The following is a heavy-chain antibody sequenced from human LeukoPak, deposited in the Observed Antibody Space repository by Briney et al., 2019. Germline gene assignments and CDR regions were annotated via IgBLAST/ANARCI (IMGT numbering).Heavy chain of an antibody. CDR3: ARAQDGNSQGAFDI. V-gene: IGHV3-15*01. CDR1: GFTFSNAW. J-gene: IGHJ3*02. Sequence: GGSLRLSCAASGFTFSNAWMSWVRQAPGKGLEWVGLIRDKPDGGTTDYAAPVKGRFTISRDDSKSMLYLQMNSLKTEDTAVYYCARAQDGNSQGAFDIWGQGTMVTVSS. D-gene: IGHD4-23*01. CDR2: IRDKPDGGTT.